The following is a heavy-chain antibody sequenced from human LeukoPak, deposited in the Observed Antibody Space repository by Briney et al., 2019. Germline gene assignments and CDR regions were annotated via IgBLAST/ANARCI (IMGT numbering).Heavy chain of an antibody. CDR2: INHSGST. CDR3: ARGLSSGWVDY. V-gene: IGHV4-34*01. Sequence: SETLSLTCAVYGGSFSGYYWSWIRQPPGKGLEWIGEINHSGSTNYNPSLKSRVTISVDTSKHQFSLNLSSVTAADTAVYYCARGLSSGWVDYWGQGTLVTVSS. J-gene: IGHJ4*02. CDR1: GGSFSGYY. D-gene: IGHD6-19*01.